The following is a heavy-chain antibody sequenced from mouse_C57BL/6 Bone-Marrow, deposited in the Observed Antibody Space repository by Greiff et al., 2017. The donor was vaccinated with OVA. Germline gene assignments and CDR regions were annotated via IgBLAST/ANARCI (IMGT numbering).Heavy chain of an antibody. CDR2: IDPSDSET. CDR1: GYTFTSYW. V-gene: IGHV1-52*01. CDR3: ARKASSGYWFAY. J-gene: IGHJ3*01. D-gene: IGHD3-2*02. Sequence: VQLQQPGAELVRPGSSVKLSCKASGYTFTSYWMHWVKQRPIQGLEWIGNIDPSDSETHYNQKFKDKATLTVDKSSSTAYMQLSSLTSEDSAVYYCARKASSGYWFAYWGQGTLVTVSA.